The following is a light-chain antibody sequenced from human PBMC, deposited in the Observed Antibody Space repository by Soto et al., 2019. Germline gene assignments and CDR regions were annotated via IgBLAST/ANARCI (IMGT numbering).Light chain of an antibody. J-gene: IGKJ1*01. CDR2: GAS. V-gene: IGKV3-20*01. CDR1: QSVSNRY. Sequence: EIVLTQSPGTLSLSPGERATLSCRASQSVSNRYLAWYQLKPGQAPRLFIYGASTLQSGVPSRFSGSGSGTDFTLTISSLQPEDVATYYCQKYNSAPWTFGQGTKVEIK. CDR3: QKYNSAPWT.